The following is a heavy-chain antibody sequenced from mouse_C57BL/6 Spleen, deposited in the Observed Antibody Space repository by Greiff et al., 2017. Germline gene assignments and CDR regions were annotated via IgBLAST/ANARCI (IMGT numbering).Heavy chain of an antibody. V-gene: IGHV2-9-1*01. CDR1: GFSLTSYA. J-gene: IGHJ3*01. CDR2: IWTGGGT. CDR3: ARNGDYGYDDWFAY. D-gene: IGHD2-2*01. Sequence: VKLVESGPGLVAPSQSLSITCTVSGFSLTSYAISWVRQPPGKGLEWLGVIWTGGGTNYNSALKSRLSIRKDNSKSPVFLKMNSLQTDDTARYYCARNGDYGYDDWFAYWGQGTLVTVSA.